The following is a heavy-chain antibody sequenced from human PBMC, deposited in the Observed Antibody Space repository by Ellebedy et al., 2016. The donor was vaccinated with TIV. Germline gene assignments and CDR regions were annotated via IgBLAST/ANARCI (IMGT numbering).Heavy chain of an antibody. J-gene: IGHJ6*02. Sequence: PGGSLRLSCAASGLTFSSHSMNRVRQAPGKGLEWVSCIGTTGNTVYYADSVKGRFTISRDNAMNSLYLEMNSLREEDTAVYYCARFRGTYPNGMDVWGQGTTVTVSS. V-gene: IGHV3-48*02. CDR1: GLTFSSHS. CDR2: IGTTGNTV. D-gene: IGHD3-16*01. CDR3: ARFRGTYPNGMDV.